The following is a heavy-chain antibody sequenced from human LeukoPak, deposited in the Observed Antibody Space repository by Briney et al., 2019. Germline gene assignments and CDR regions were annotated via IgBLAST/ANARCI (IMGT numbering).Heavy chain of an antibody. Sequence: ASVKVSCKASGYTFTSYGISWVRQAPGQGLEWMGWISAYNGNTNYAQKFQGRVTITADKSTSTAYMELSSLRSEDTAVYYCASGDENSVDTAMVPVDYWGQGTLVTVSS. J-gene: IGHJ4*02. CDR1: GYTFTSYG. CDR2: ISAYNGNT. CDR3: ASGDENSVDTAMVPVDY. D-gene: IGHD5-18*01. V-gene: IGHV1-18*01.